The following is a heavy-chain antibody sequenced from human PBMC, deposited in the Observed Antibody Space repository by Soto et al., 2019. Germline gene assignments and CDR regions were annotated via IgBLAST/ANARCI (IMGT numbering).Heavy chain of an antibody. CDR2: ISYDGSNK. CDR1: GFTFSSYA. Sequence: QVQLVESGGGVVQPGRSLRLSCAASGFTFSSYAMHWVRQAPGKGLEWVAVISYDGSNKYYADSVKGRFTISRDNSKNTLYLQMNSLRAEDTAVYYCARDVETRYYFDYWGQGTLVTVSS. V-gene: IGHV3-30-3*01. CDR3: ARDVETRYYFDY. D-gene: IGHD2-15*01. J-gene: IGHJ4*02.